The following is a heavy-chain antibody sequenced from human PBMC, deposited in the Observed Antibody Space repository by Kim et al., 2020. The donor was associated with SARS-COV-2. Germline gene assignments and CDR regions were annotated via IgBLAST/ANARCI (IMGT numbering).Heavy chain of an antibody. D-gene: IGHD3-16*02. V-gene: IGHV3-74*01. Sequence: TNIGYADSVKGRFTISRDNAKNTLYLEINSLRAEDTAVYYCARGVGSLAFWGQGTTVTVSS. J-gene: IGHJ6*02. CDR3: ARGVGSLAF. CDR2: TNI.